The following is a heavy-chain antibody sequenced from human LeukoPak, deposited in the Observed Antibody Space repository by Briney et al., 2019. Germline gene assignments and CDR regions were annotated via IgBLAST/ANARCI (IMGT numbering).Heavy chain of an antibody. CDR3: ARVDFGNSVDWFDP. V-gene: IGHV1-18*01. CDR1: GYTFTSYG. CDR2: LSAYNGNT. Sequence: ASVKVSCKASGYTFTSYGTSWVRQAPGQGLEWMGWLSAYNGNTNYAQKFQGRVTMTTDTSTSTAYMELRSLGSDDTAVYYCARVDFGNSVDWFDPWGQGTLVTVSS. J-gene: IGHJ5*02. D-gene: IGHD4-23*01.